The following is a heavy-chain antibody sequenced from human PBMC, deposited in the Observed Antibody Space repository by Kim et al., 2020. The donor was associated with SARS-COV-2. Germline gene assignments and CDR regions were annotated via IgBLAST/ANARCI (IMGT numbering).Heavy chain of an antibody. Sequence: GGSLRLSCAASGFTFSSYAMHWVRQAPGKGLEWVAVISYDGSNKYYADSVKGRFTISRDNSKNTLYLQMNSLRAEDTAVYYCARDRRTISGSYYLYYGM. CDR2: ISYDGSNK. CDR3: ARDRRTISGSYYLYYGM. CDR1: GFTFSSYA. V-gene: IGHV3-30-3*01. J-gene: IGHJ6*01. D-gene: IGHD1-26*01.